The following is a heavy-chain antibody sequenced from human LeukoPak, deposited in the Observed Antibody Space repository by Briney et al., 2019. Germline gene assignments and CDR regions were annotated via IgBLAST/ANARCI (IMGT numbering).Heavy chain of an antibody. Sequence: ASVKVSCKTSGYTFTSYGITWVRQAPGQGLEWMGWMNPNSGNTGYAQKFQGRVTMTTDTSTSTAYMELRSLRSDDTAVYYCARDLGEYSYGYYFDYWGQGTLVTVSS. CDR1: GYTFTSYG. CDR3: ARDLGEYSYGYYFDY. CDR2: MNPNSGNT. D-gene: IGHD5-18*01. V-gene: IGHV1-18*01. J-gene: IGHJ4*02.